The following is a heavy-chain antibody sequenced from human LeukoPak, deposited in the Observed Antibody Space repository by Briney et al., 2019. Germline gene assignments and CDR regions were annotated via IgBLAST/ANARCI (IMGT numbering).Heavy chain of an antibody. J-gene: IGHJ5*02. Sequence: SETLSLTCAVYGGSFSGYYWGWIRQPPGKGLEWIGEINHSGSTNYNPSLKSRVTISVDTSKNQFSLKLSSVTAADTAVYYCARGRRNIAAALLGWFDPWGQGTLVTVSS. CDR2: INHSGST. CDR3: ARGRRNIAAALLGWFDP. V-gene: IGHV4-34*01. D-gene: IGHD6-13*01. CDR1: GGSFSGYY.